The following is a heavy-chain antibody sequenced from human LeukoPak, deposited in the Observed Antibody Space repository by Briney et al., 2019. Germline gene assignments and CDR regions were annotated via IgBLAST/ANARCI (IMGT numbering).Heavy chain of an antibody. D-gene: IGHD3-9*01. J-gene: IGHJ4*02. Sequence: GGSLRLSCAASQFTFTSHAMSWVRQAPGKGLEWVSAISDDVVSTYYAESVRGRFTISRDNSKNTLYLQMNSLRAEDTAIYYCAKDSPLLTVWGQGTLATVSS. CDR3: AKDSPLLTV. V-gene: IGHV3-23*01. CDR1: QFTFTSHA. CDR2: ISDDVVST.